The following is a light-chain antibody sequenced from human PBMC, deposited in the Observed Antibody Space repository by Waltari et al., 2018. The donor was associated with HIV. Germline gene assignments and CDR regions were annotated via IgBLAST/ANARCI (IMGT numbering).Light chain of an antibody. V-gene: IGLV1-44*01. J-gene: IGLJ2*01. CDR1: SPNIGANT. Sequence: QSVLTQPPSASGTPGQRVTISCSGSSPNIGANTVNWYQQLPGTAPKLLIYTNTQRPSGVPDRFSGSKSGTSASLAISGLQSEDEADYYCATWDDSLNGHVVFGGGTKLTVL. CDR2: TNT. CDR3: ATWDDSLNGHVV.